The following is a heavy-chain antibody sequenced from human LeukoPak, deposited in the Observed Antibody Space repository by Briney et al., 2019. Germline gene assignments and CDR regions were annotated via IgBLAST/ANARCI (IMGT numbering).Heavy chain of an antibody. V-gene: IGHV3-74*01. CDR3: VREGYMAGATELDY. Sequence: GGSLRLSCAASGFMFMSYWMHWVRQAPGKGLVWVSRINGDGSYTTYADSVKGRFTISRDNAKNALFLQMNSLGAEDTAVYYCVREGYMAGATELDYWGQGTLVTVSS. CDR2: INGDGSYT. J-gene: IGHJ4*02. D-gene: IGHD1-26*01. CDR1: GFMFMSYW.